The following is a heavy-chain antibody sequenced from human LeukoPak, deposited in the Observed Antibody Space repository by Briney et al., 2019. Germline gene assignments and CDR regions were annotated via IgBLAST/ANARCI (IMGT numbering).Heavy chain of an antibody. Sequence: SVKVSCKASGYIFNTYGIIWVRQAPGQGLEWMGGIIPIFGTANCAQKFQGRVTITADKSTSTAYMELSSLRSEDTAVYYCARGRARTYYYDSSGYYSEFTAYFDYWGQGTLVTVSS. CDR1: GYIFNTYG. CDR2: IIPIFGTA. D-gene: IGHD3-22*01. J-gene: IGHJ4*02. CDR3: ARGRARTYYYDSSGYYSEFTAYFDY. V-gene: IGHV1-69*06.